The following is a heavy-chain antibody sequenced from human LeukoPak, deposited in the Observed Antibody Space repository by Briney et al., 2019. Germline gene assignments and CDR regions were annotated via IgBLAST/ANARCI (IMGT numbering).Heavy chain of an antibody. CDR2: ISSSGTYA. J-gene: IGHJ5*02. CDR1: GFTFSDYY. V-gene: IGHV3-11*05. CDR3: ARGEYDILTGTSFFDP. Sequence: PGGSLRLSCVASGFTFSDYYMSWIRQAPGKGLQYVSYISSSGTYANYANSVKGRFTNSRDNAKNSLYLQMNSLRADDTAVYYCARGEYDILTGTSFFDPWGQGTLVTVSS. D-gene: IGHD3-9*01.